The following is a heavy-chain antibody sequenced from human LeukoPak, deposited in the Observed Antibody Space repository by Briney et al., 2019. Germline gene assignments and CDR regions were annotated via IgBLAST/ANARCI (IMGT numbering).Heavy chain of an antibody. CDR3: ARVGSTVKVVDY. V-gene: IGHV1-46*03. D-gene: IGHD4-11*01. J-gene: IGHJ4*02. CDR1: GYTFTSYY. Sequence: ASVKVSCKASGYTFTSYYMHWVRQAPGQGLERMGIINPSGGSTSYAQKFQGRVTMTRDTSTSTVYMELSGLRSEDTAVYYCARVGSTVKVVDYWGQGTLVTVSS. CDR2: INPSGGST.